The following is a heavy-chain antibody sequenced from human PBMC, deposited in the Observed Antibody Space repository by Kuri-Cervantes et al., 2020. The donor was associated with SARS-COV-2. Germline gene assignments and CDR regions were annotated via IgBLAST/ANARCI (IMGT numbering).Heavy chain of an antibody. CDR3: ARGRDSSSWYDY. CDR2: IYSSGST. J-gene: IGHJ4*02. D-gene: IGHD6-13*01. V-gene: IGHV4-61*02. CDR1: GGSINSGDYY. Sequence: SETLSLTCTVSGGSINSGDYYWSWIRQPAGKGLEWIGRIYSSGSTDYNPSLRSRVTISIDTSKNQFSLKLSSVTAADTAVYYCARGRDSSSWYDYWGQGTLVTVSS.